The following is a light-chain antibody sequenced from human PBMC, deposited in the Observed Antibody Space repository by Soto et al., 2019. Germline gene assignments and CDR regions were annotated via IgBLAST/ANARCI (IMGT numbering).Light chain of an antibody. CDR1: QSVSSN. Sequence: TQSPGTVSLSPGESATLSCRASQSVSSNLAWYQQKPGKAPKLLIYAASSLQSGVPSRFSGSGSGTDFTLTISSLQPEDFATYYCQQANSFPITFGQGTRLEIK. J-gene: IGKJ5*01. V-gene: IGKV1-12*01. CDR3: QQANSFPIT. CDR2: AAS.